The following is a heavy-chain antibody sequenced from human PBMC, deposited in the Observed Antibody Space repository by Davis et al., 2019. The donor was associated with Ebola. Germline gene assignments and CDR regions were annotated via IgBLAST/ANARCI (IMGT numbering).Heavy chain of an antibody. Sequence: AASVKVSCKASGYTFTGYYMHWVRQAPGQGLEWMGWINPNSGGTNYAQKFQGWVTMTRDTSISTAYMELSRLRSDDTAVYYCASEGYCSGGSCYQGWFDPWGQGTLVTVS. D-gene: IGHD2-15*01. CDR2: INPNSGGT. CDR3: ASEGYCSGGSCYQGWFDP. J-gene: IGHJ5*02. V-gene: IGHV1-2*04. CDR1: GYTFTGYY.